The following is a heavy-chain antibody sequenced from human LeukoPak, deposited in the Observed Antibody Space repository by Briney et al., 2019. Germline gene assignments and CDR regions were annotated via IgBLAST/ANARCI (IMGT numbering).Heavy chain of an antibody. CDR3: ARDGQRSGYYLQFDY. CDR2: TYSGGST. V-gene: IGHV3-66*02. J-gene: IGHJ4*02. D-gene: IGHD3-22*01. CDR1: GFTVSSNY. Sequence: GGSLRLSCAASGFTVSSNYMSWVRQAPGKGLEWVSVTYSGGSTYYADSVKGRFTISRDNSKNTLYLQMNSLRAEDTAVYYCARDGQRSGYYLQFDYWGQGTLVTVSS.